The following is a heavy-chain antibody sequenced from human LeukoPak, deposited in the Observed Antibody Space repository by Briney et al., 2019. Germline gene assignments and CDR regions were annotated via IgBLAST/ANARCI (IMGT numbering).Heavy chain of an antibody. CDR2: MSYDGSNK. V-gene: IGHV3-30-3*01. CDR3: IRPPPFDH. Sequence: GGSLRLSCAASGFTFRNYAMQRVRQAPGKGLEWVAGMSYDGSNKYYADSVKGRFNISRDNSKNTLYLQTNGLRAEDTAVYYCIRPPPFDHWGQGTLVTVSS. J-gene: IGHJ4*02. CDR1: GFTFRNYA.